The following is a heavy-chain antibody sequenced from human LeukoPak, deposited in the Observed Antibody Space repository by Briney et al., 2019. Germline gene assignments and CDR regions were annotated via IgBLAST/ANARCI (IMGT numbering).Heavy chain of an antibody. V-gene: IGHV4-34*01. J-gene: IGHJ4*02. Sequence: SETLSLTCAVYGGSFSGYYWSWLRQPPGKGLKWIGEINHSGSTNYNPSLKSRVAISVDTSKNQFSLKLSSVTAADTAVYYCARGKDCSSTSCYGGYYFDYWGQGTLVTVSS. D-gene: IGHD2-2*01. CDR2: INHSGST. CDR1: GGSFSGYY. CDR3: ARGKDCSSTSCYGGYYFDY.